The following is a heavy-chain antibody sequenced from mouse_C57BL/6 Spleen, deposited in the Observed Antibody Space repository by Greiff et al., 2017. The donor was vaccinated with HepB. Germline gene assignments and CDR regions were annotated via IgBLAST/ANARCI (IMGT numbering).Heavy chain of an antibody. Sequence: VQLQQSGAELVMPGASVKLSCKASGYTFTSYWMHWVKQRPGHGLEWIGEIDPSDSYTNYNQKFKGKSTLTADKSSSTAYMQLSSLTSEDSAVYYCARGLITTVVYGEFDYWGQGTTLTVSS. J-gene: IGHJ2*01. D-gene: IGHD1-1*01. CDR2: IDPSDSYT. V-gene: IGHV1-69*01. CDR1: GYTFTSYW. CDR3: ARGLITTVVYGEFDY.